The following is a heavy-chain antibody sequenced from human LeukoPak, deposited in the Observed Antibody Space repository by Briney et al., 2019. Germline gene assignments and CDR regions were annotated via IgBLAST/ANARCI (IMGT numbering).Heavy chain of an antibody. CDR3: ARGPLYRG. J-gene: IGHJ4*02. Sequence: SETLSLTCAVYGGSFSGYYWSWIRQPPGKGLEWIGEINHSRSTNYNPSLKSRVTISVDTSKNQFSLKLSSVTAADTAVYYCARGPLYRGWGQGTLVTVSS. CDR1: GGSFSGYY. D-gene: IGHD1-14*01. V-gene: IGHV4-34*01. CDR2: INHSRST.